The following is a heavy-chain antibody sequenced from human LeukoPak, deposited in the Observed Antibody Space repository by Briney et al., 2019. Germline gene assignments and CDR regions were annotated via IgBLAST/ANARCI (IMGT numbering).Heavy chain of an antibody. Sequence: GGSLRLSCAASGFTFSSYWMSWVRQAPGKGLEWVAHIKPEGSEKYSLESVKGRFTISRDNAKNSVYLQMNSLRVDDTAVYYCARARGSWSYFDYWGQGTLVTVSS. CDR2: IKPEGSEK. CDR1: GFTFSSYW. D-gene: IGHD2-15*01. CDR3: ARARGSWSYFDY. V-gene: IGHV3-7*01. J-gene: IGHJ4*02.